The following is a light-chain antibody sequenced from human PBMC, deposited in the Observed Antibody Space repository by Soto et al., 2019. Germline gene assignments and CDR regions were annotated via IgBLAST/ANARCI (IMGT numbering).Light chain of an antibody. V-gene: IGKV3-20*01. CDR1: QTITSSY. CDR3: QHYGNSPSWT. Sequence: EIVLTQSPGTLSLSPGERATLSCRASQTITSSYLAWYQQKPGQAPRLLIYGASSRATGIPDRFSGSGSGTDFTLTTNRLEPEDFAVYYCQHYGNSPSWTFGQGTKVEIK. CDR2: GAS. J-gene: IGKJ1*01.